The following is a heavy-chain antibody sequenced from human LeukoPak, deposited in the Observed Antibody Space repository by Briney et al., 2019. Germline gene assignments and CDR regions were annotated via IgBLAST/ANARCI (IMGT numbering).Heavy chain of an antibody. CDR3: ATDPITMVRGVSDY. D-gene: IGHD3-10*01. V-gene: IGHV1-24*01. J-gene: IGHJ4*02. Sequence: ASVKVSCKVSGYTLTELSMHWVRQAPGKGLEWMGGFDPEDGETIYAQKFQGRVTMTEDTSTDTAYMELSSLRSEDTAVYYCATDPITMVRGVSDYWGQGTLVTVSS. CDR1: GYTLTELS. CDR2: FDPEDGET.